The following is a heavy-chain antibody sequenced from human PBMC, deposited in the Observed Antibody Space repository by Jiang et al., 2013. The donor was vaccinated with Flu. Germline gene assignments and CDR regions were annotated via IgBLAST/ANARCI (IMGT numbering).Heavy chain of an antibody. CDR2: KLYGARR. J-gene: IGHJ4*02. CDR3: TRDLVRDVIMIPATYFDS. Sequence: KLYGARRAYAASVRGRFTISRDDSKSVAYLQMSSLRTEDTAVYYCTRDLVRDVIMIPATYFDSWGQGTLVTVSS. V-gene: IGHV3-49*02. D-gene: IGHD2-2*01.